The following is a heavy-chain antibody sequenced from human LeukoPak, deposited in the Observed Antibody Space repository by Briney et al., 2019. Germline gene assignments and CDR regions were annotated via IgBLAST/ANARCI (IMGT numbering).Heavy chain of an antibody. CDR3: ARERDDY. D-gene: IGHD5-24*01. V-gene: IGHV4-34*01. Sequence: SETLSLTCAVCGGSFSGYYWSWIRQPPGKGLEWIGEINHGGSTNYNPSLKSRVTISVDTSKNQFSLKLSSVTAADTAVYYCARERDDYWGQGTLVTVSS. J-gene: IGHJ4*02. CDR2: INHGGST. CDR1: GGSFSGYY.